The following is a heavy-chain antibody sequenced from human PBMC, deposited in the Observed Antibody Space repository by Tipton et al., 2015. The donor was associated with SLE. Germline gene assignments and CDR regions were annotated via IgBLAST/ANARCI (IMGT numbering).Heavy chain of an antibody. CDR3: AREYSSSSEPFDY. CDR1: GYSISSGYY. D-gene: IGHD6-6*01. CDR2: IYHSGST. J-gene: IGHJ4*02. Sequence: TLSLTCAVSGYSISSGYYWGWIRQPPGKGLEWIGSIYHSGSTYYNPSLKSRVTISVDTSKNQFSLKLSSVTAADTAVYYCAREYSSSSEPFDYWGQGTLVTVSS. V-gene: IGHV4-38-2*02.